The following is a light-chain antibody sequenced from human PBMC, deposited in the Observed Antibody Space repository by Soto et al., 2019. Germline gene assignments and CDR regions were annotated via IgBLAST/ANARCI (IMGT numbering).Light chain of an antibody. CDR2: KAS. CDR3: QQYGSSPWT. J-gene: IGKJ1*01. Sequence: DIQMTQSPSTLSASVGDRVTITCRASQSISSWLAWYQQKPGKAPKLLIYKASTLKSGVPSRFSGSGSGTEFSLTISSLQPDDFAVYYCQQYGSSPWTFGQGTKVDIK. CDR1: QSISSW. V-gene: IGKV1-5*03.